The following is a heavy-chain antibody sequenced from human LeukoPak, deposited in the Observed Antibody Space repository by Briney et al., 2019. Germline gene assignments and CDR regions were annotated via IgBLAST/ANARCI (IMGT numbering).Heavy chain of an antibody. D-gene: IGHD4-11*01. V-gene: IGHV4-4*07. CDR1: GGSFSGYY. CDR2: IYTSGST. J-gene: IGHJ4*02. CDR3: ARETTGLARYFDY. Sequence: SETLSLTCAVYGGSFSGYYWSWIRQPPGKGLEWIGRIYTSGSTNYNPSLKSRVTMSVDTSKSQFSLNLSSVTAADTAFYYCARETTGLARYFDYWGQGTLVTVSS.